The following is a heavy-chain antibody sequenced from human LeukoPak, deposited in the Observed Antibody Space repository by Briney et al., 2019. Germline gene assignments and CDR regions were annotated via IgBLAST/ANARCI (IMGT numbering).Heavy chain of an antibody. CDR2: ITGGSTYI. CDR3: AMELRKPVGASD. Sequence: GGSLRLSCVVSGFTFAGYTINWVRHAPGKGLQWVASITGGSTYIHYSESVKGRFTISRDDAENSLHLQMNSLRVEDTAIYYCAMELRKPVGASDWGQGSLVTVSS. V-gene: IGHV3-21*01. CDR1: GFTFAGYT. J-gene: IGHJ4*01. D-gene: IGHD1-26*01.